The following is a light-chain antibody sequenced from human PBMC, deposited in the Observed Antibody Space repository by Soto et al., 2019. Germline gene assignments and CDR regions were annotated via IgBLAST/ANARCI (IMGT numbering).Light chain of an antibody. CDR2: AND. CDR1: SSNIGDNN. J-gene: IGLJ1*01. Sequence: QSVLTQPPSASGTPGQRVTISCSGSSSNIGDNNVNWYQKLPGTAPKLLIFANDQRPSGVPDRFSGSKSGTSASLVISGLQSEDEADSYCATWDDRPNVFYVFGTGTKLTVL. CDR3: ATWDDRPNVFYV. V-gene: IGLV1-44*01.